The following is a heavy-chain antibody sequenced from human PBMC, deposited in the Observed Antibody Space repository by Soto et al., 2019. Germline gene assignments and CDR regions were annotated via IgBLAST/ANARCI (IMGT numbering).Heavy chain of an antibody. J-gene: IGHJ6*02. V-gene: IGHV3-33*01. CDR1: EFTFSNYG. CDR2: IWFDGSNT. CDR3: AREYRSTLFNGMDV. D-gene: IGHD6-13*01. Sequence: QVQLVESGGAVVQPGRALRLSCEASEFTFSNYGMHWVRQAPGKGLEWMAAIWFDGSNTYYADSVKGRFTISRDNSKNLLYLQMNSLRADDTAVYYCAREYRSTLFNGMDVWGEGTTVTVS.